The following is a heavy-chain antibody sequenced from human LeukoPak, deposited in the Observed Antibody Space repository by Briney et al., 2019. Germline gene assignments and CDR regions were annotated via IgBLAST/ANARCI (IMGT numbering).Heavy chain of an antibody. V-gene: IGHV3-73*01. CDR1: GFTFSGSA. D-gene: IGHD1-26*01. J-gene: IGHJ5*02. CDR2: IRNKADSYAT. Sequence: GGSLRLSCAASGFTFSGSAVHWVRQASGKGLEWVGRIRNKADSYATAYAASVKGRFTISRDDSKNTAYLQMNSLKTEDTAVYYCSRESGPYCPFGHWGQGTLVAVTS. CDR3: SRESGPYCPFGH.